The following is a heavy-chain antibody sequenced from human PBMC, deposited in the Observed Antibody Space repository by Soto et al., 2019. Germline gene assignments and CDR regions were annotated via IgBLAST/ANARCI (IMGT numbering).Heavy chain of an antibody. CDR3: ARGGLRWEYESFDY. CDR1: GGSISSSNW. V-gene: IGHV4-4*02. D-gene: IGHD4-17*01. Sequence: TSETLSLTCAVSGGSISSSNWWSWVRQPPGKGLEWIGEIYHSGSTNYNPSLKSRVTISVDKSKNQFSLRLSSVTAADTAVYYCARGGLRWEYESFDYWGQGTLVTVS. J-gene: IGHJ4*02. CDR2: IYHSGST.